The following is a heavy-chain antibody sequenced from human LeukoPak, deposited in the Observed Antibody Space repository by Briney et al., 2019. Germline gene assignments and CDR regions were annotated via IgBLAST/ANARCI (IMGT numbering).Heavy chain of an antibody. J-gene: IGHJ4*02. CDR1: GGSISSYY. Sequence: SETLSLTCTVSGGSISSYYWSWIRQPPGKGLEWIGYIYYSGSTNYNPSLKSRVTISVDTSKNQFSLKLSSVTAADTAVYYCARSKVVPAALFDYWGQGTLVTVSS. CDR3: ARSKVVPAALFDY. D-gene: IGHD2-2*01. CDR2: IYYSGST. V-gene: IGHV4-59*01.